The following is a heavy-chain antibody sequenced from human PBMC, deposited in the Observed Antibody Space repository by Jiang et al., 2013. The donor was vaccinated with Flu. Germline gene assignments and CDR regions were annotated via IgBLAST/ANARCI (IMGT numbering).Heavy chain of an antibody. V-gene: IGHV1-69*06. Sequence: VQLVESGAEVTKPGSSVKVACKASGGTFRNYVINWVRQAPGQGLEWMGGIIPLSGTANYAHKFQGRVTITADKSTNTVYMELRILRSDDTAVYYCAREVFGSENYYEASYFDYWGQGSLVTVSS. CDR2: IIPLSGTA. D-gene: IGHD3-10*01. CDR1: GGTFRNYV. J-gene: IGHJ4*02. CDR3: AREVFGSENYYEASYFDY.